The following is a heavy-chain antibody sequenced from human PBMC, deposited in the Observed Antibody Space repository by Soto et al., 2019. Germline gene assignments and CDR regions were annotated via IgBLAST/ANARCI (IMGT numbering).Heavy chain of an antibody. CDR2: FNPILSFS. CDR3: AKSFGSESRAFDY. D-gene: IGHD3-10*01. Sequence: QVQLVQSGAEVKKPGSSVKVSCKASGDTFNFYTINWVRQAPGLGLEWMGRFNPILSFSNSALKFQGRVTLTTDKSTSTACMVLSSLRSEDTAIYYFAKSFGSESRAFDYWGQGALVTVSS. CDR1: GDTFNFYT. J-gene: IGHJ4*02. V-gene: IGHV1-69*02.